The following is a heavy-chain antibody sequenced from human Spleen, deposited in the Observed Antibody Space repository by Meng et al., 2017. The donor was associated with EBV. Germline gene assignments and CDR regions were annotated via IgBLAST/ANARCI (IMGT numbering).Heavy chain of an antibody. D-gene: IGHD4-23*01. Sequence: QVQFVQCGAEVKKPGSSVKVYCEASGYTFTSYPIQWVRQAPGQRPEWMGWINAGNGNTKFSQKFQGRIAITRDTAASTAFMELSSLSPEDTAVYYCASLGGNSYAWDDWGQGTLVTVSS. CDR2: INAGNGNT. J-gene: IGHJ4*02. CDR3: ASLGGNSYAWDD. CDR1: GYTFTSYP. V-gene: IGHV1-3*01.